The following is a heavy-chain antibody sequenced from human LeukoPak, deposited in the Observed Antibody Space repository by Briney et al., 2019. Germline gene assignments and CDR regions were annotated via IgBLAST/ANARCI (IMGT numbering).Heavy chain of an antibody. CDR2: ISDDGSIT. D-gene: IGHD5/OR15-5a*01. Sequence: PGGSLRLSCAASAFTFCRDWMHSGRETPGKGLVWGSRISDDGSITTYADSVNGRFTISSDNAKNTVFLQMNSLRAEDTAVYFCVRRYYEYNVYDRHFDYWGQGILVTVSS. CDR1: AFTFCRDW. J-gene: IGHJ4*02. V-gene: IGHV3-74*03. CDR3: VRRYYEYNVYDRHFDY.